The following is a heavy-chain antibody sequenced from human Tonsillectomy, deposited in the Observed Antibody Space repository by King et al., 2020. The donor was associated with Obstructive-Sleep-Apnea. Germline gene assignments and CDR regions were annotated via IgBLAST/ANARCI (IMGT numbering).Heavy chain of an antibody. J-gene: IGHJ4*02. Sequence: VQLQESGPGPVKPSETLSLTCTVSGGSISNYYWNWIRQPPGKRLEWIGSVYYSGSTNYNPSLKSRVTISVDTSKNHFSLRLSSVTAADTAVYYCTRSYTSGRFSRTELSHGGYDYWGQGTLVTVSS. V-gene: IGHV4-59*08. CDR2: VYYSGST. CDR3: TRSYTSGRFSRTELSHGGYDY. CDR1: GGSISNYY. D-gene: IGHD3-10*01.